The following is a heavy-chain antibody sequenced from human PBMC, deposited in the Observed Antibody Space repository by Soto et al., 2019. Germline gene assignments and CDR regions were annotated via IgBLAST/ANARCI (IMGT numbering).Heavy chain of an antibody. D-gene: IGHD3-16*02. V-gene: IGHV3-23*01. J-gene: IGHJ4*02. CDR3: AKGPGDYIWGSDRLSDYFDY. CDR1: GFILNNYA. Sequence: GGSLRLSCAASGFILNNYAMSWVRQAPGKGLEWVSSISGRGDGAYFADSVKGRFTISRDNSKNTLYLQMNSLIVDDTAVYFCAKGPGDYIWGSDRLSDYFDYWGQGALVTVPS. CDR2: ISGRGDGA.